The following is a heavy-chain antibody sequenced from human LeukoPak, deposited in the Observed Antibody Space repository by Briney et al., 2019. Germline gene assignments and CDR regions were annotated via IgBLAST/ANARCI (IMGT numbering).Heavy chain of an antibody. J-gene: IGHJ5*02. CDR2: IYHSGST. D-gene: IGHD3-9*01. CDR3: AKEAPMDYDILTGYYIA. CDR1: GGSISSSNW. V-gene: IGHV4-4*02. Sequence: PSETLSLTCAVSGGSISSSNWWSWVRQPPGKGLEWIGEIYHSGSTNYNPSLKSRVTISVDKSKNQFSLKLSSVTAADTAVYYCAKEAPMDYDILTGYYIAWGQGTLVTVSS.